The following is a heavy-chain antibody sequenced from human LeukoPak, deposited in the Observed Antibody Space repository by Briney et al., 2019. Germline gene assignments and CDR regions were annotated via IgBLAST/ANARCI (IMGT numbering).Heavy chain of an antibody. D-gene: IGHD1-14*01. CDR2: ISNDGGNK. Sequence: GRSLRLSCAASGFTFSSYAMNWVCQAPGKGLEWVAVISNDGGNKYYADSVKGRFTISRDNSKNTLDLQMNSLRAEDTALYYCAKGSGINHYHWIDPWGQGTLVTVSS. CDR3: AKGSGINHYHWIDP. J-gene: IGHJ5*02. V-gene: IGHV3-30-3*01. CDR1: GFTFSSYA.